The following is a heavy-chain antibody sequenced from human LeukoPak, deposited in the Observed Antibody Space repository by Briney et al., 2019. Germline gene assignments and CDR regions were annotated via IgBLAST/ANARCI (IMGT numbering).Heavy chain of an antibody. Sequence: PGGSLRLSCAASGFTFDDYAMHWVRQAPGKGLEWVSGISWNSGSIGYADSVKGRFTISKDNAKNSLYLQMNSLRAEDTALYYCAKDDVDILTGYSYFDYWGQGTLVTVSS. CDR1: GFTFDDYA. V-gene: IGHV3-9*01. D-gene: IGHD3-9*01. CDR3: AKDDVDILTGYSYFDY. J-gene: IGHJ4*02. CDR2: ISWNSGSI.